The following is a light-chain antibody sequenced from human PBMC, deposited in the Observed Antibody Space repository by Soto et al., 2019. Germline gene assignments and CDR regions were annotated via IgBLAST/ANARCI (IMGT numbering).Light chain of an antibody. CDR1: QSVSSN. V-gene: IGKV3-15*01. Sequence: VGTHAPATLSVSQGERALLSCRARQSVSSNLAWYQQKPGQAPRLLIYGASTRATGIPARFSGSGSGTEFTLTISSLQSEDFAVYYCQQYNNWPPVTFGQGTKVDI. J-gene: IGKJ1*01. CDR2: GAS. CDR3: QQYNNWPPVT.